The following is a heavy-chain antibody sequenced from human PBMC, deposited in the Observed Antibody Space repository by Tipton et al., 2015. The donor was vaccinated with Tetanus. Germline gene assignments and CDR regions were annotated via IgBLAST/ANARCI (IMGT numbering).Heavy chain of an antibody. CDR1: GGSINTGDYY. Sequence: LRLSCNVSGGSINTGDYYWTWIRQPPGKGLEWVGYIDNGGRTNYTPSLKSRLTISLDKAKKQFSLNLTSVTAADTAVYFCARANFDFPKKGPFDYWGQGTLVTVSS. CDR3: ARANFDFPKKGPFDY. V-gene: IGHV4-61*08. J-gene: IGHJ4*02. D-gene: IGHD2/OR15-2a*01. CDR2: IDNGGRT.